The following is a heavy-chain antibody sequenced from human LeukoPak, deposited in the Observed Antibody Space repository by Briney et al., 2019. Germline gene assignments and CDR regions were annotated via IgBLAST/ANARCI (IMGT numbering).Heavy chain of an antibody. V-gene: IGHV1-18*01. Sequence: ASVKVSCKASGYTFTSYGISWVRQAPGQGLEWMGWISAYNGNTNYAQKLQGRVTMTTDTSTSTAYMELRSLRSDDTAVYYCARWELLDELYYMDVWGKGTTVTVSS. D-gene: IGHD1-26*01. J-gene: IGHJ6*03. CDR1: GYTFTSYG. CDR3: ARWELLDELYYMDV. CDR2: ISAYNGNT.